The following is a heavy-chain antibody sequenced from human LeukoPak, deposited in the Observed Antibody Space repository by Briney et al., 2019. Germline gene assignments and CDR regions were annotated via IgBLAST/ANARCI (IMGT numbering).Heavy chain of an antibody. V-gene: IGHV4-59*01. J-gene: IGHJ4*02. CDR3: ARVGTSGSSVAYDY. Sequence: SETLCLTCTVSGGSISNYYWSWIRQPPGKGLEWIGYIYNSGSTNYNPSLKSRVTISVDTSKNQLSLNLRSVTAADTSAYYCARVGTSGSSVAYDYWGQGTLVTVSS. CDR1: GGSISNYY. D-gene: IGHD3-10*01. CDR2: IYNSGST.